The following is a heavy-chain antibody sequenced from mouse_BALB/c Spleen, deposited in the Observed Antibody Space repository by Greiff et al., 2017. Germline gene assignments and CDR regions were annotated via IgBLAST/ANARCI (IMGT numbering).Heavy chain of an antibody. CDR1: GFTFSSFG. CDR3: ASLYGYAMDY. V-gene: IGHV5-17*02. D-gene: IGHD1-1*01. CDR2: ISSGSSTI. Sequence: DVMLVESGGGLVQPGGSRKLSCAASGFTFSSFGMHWVRQAPEKGLEWVAYISSGSSTIYYADTVKGRFTISRDNPKNTLFLQMTSLRSEDTAMYYCASLYGYAMDYWGQGTSVTVSS. J-gene: IGHJ4*01.